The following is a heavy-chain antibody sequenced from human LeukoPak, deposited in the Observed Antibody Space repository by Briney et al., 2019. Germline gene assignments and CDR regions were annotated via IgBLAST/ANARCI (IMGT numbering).Heavy chain of an antibody. D-gene: IGHD6-13*01. J-gene: IGHJ4*02. CDR3: ARLGYSSRWADY. Sequence: SETLSLTCTVSGGSISRAGYYWSWIRQHPGRGLEWIGYVYYSGSTDYNPSLKSRVTISVDTSKNHFSLKLSSVTAADTAVYYCARLGYSSRWADYWGQGTLVTVSS. CDR2: VYYSGST. V-gene: IGHV4-31*03. CDR1: GGSISRAGYY.